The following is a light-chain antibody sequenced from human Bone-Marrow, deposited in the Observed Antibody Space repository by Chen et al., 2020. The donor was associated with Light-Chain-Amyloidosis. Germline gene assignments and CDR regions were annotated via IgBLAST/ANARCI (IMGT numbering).Light chain of an antibody. J-gene: IGLJ1*01. Sequence: QSALTQPASVSGSPGQSITIACTGTSSDVGGDNHVSWYQKHPDKAPKLMIYDVTNRPSCVPDRFSISKSDNTASLTISGLQTEDEADYFCSSYTITNTLVFGSGTRVTVL. CDR1: SSDVGGDNH. CDR3: SSYTITNTLV. V-gene: IGLV2-14*01. CDR2: DVT.